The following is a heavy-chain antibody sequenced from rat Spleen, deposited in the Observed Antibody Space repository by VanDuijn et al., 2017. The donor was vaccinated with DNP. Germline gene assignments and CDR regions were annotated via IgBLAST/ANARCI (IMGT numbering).Heavy chain of an antibody. CDR2: IIFNGPNT. Sequence: EVQLVESGGGLVQPGRSLKLSCAASGFTFSNYGMAWVRQAPKKGLEWVATIIFNGPNTFYRDSVKGRFTISRDNAENTVYLQMSSLRSEDTATYYCASWAPIAPLSTSNYWGQGVMVTVSS. CDR1: GFTFSNYG. D-gene: IGHD1-2*01. V-gene: IGHV5S13*01. CDR3: ASWAPIAPLSTSNY. J-gene: IGHJ2*01.